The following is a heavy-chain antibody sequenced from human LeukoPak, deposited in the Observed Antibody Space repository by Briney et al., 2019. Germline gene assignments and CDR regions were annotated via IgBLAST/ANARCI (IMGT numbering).Heavy chain of an antibody. D-gene: IGHD6-13*01. CDR2: IYYSGST. CDR3: ATIAAAGKLHDY. Sequence: SETLSLTXTVSGGSIRSSSYYWGWIRQPPGKGLEWIGSIYYSGSTYYNPSLKSRVTISVDTSKNQFSLKLSSVTAADTAVYYCATIAAAGKLHDYWGQGTLVTVSS. J-gene: IGHJ4*02. V-gene: IGHV4-39*01. CDR1: GGSIRSSSYY.